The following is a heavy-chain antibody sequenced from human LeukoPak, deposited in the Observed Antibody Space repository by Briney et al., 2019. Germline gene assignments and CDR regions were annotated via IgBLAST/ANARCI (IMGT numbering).Heavy chain of an antibody. CDR3: ARDGTPAFYYYMDV. CDR2: INPSGGST. J-gene: IGHJ6*03. Sequence: ASVKVSCKASGYTFTSYFIHWVRQAPGQGLEWMGIINPSGGSTNYAQKFRGRVTMTRDTSTSTVYMELSSLRSEDTAVYFCARDGTPAFYYYMDVWGKGTTVTISS. CDR1: GYTFTSYF. V-gene: IGHV1-46*01.